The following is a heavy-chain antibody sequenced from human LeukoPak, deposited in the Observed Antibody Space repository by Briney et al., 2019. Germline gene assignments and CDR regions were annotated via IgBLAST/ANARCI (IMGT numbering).Heavy chain of an antibody. Sequence: PGGSLRLSCAASGFTFSSYAMSWVRQAPGKGLEWVSAINGSGGSSYYADSVKGRFTISRDNSKNTLYLQMNSLRAEDTAVYYCAGYYDGSGFEYFDYWGQGTLVTVSS. J-gene: IGHJ4*02. CDR1: GFTFSSYA. CDR2: INGSGGSS. D-gene: IGHD3-22*01. CDR3: AGYYDGSGFEYFDY. V-gene: IGHV3-23*01.